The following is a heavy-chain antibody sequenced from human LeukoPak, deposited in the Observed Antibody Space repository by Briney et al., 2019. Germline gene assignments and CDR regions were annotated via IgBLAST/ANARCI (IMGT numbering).Heavy chain of an antibody. CDR3: ARGRYCSGSSCYEGSYSDY. Sequence: SGGSLRLSCAASGFTFSSYWMHWVRQASGKGLVWVSRINSDGSSTRYADSVKGRFTISRDNAKNTLYLQMNSLRAEDTAVYYCARGRYCSGSSCYEGSYSDYWGQGTLVTVSS. CDR2: INSDGSST. D-gene: IGHD2-2*01. J-gene: IGHJ4*02. V-gene: IGHV3-74*01. CDR1: GFTFSSYW.